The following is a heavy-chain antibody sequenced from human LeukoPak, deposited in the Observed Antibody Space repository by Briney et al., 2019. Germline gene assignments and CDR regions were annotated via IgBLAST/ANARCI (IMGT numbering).Heavy chain of an antibody. J-gene: IGHJ4*02. Sequence: GGSLRLSCTASGFTFSNAGMNWVRQAPGKGLEWVSSISSSSSYIYYADSVKGRFTISRGNAKNSLYLQMNSLRAEDTAVYYCARDGGSTSCYDYWGQGTLVTVSS. CDR2: ISSSSSYI. V-gene: IGHV3-21*01. D-gene: IGHD6-13*01. CDR3: ARDGGSTSCYDY. CDR1: GFTFSNAG.